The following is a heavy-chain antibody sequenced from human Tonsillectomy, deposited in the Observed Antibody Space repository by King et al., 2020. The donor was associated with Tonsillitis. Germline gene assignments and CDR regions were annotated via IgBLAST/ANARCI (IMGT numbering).Heavy chain of an antibody. CDR2: IIPIFGTA. J-gene: IGHJ6*02. Sequence: VQLVQSGAEVKKPGSSVKVSCKASGGTFSSYAISWVRQAPGQGLEWMGGIIPIFGTANYAQKFQGRVTITADESTSTAYMELSSLRSEDTAVYYCARRGVAGTYYYYYYGIDVWGQGTTVIVSS. D-gene: IGHD6-19*01. CDR3: ARRGVAGTYYYYYYGIDV. V-gene: IGHV1-69*01. CDR1: GGTFSSYA.